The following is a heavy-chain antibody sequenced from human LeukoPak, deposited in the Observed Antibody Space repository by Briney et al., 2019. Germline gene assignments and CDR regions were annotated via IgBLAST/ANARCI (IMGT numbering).Heavy chain of an antibody. Sequence: ASVKVSCKVSVYTLTELSMHWVRQAPGKGRDGMGGFYHGHGETIYAQKFQGRVTMTEGTSTDTAYMELSRLRSDDTAVYYCARGGDTIFGVAEFDYWGQGTLVTVSS. V-gene: IGHV1-24*01. D-gene: IGHD3-3*01. CDR3: ARGGDTIFGVAEFDY. J-gene: IGHJ4*02. CDR1: VYTLTELS. CDR2: FYHGHGET.